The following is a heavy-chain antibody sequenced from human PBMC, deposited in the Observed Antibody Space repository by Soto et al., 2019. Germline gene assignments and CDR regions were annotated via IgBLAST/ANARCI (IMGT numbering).Heavy chain of an antibody. D-gene: IGHD3-10*01. Sequence: QLLESGGGLVQPGESLRLSCAASGFTFIKFAMSWVRQAPGKGLEWVSTISDAGDESFYADAVKGRFTISRDSYKSILSLQMNSLREDDTAVYFCVKGVYGSGSDFFDYWGQGTPVTVSS. J-gene: IGHJ4*02. CDR2: ISDAGDES. CDR3: VKGVYGSGSDFFDY. CDR1: GFTFIKFA. V-gene: IGHV3-23*01.